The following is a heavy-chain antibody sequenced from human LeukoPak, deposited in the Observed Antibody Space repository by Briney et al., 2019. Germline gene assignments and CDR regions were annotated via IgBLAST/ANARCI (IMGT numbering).Heavy chain of an antibody. CDR1: GFTFSTYA. CDR2: VWHDGRNI. D-gene: IGHD4-11*01. J-gene: IGHJ4*02. Sequence: GRSLRLSCGASGFTFSTYAMHWVRQAPGKGLEWVAVVWHDGRNIYYADSVKGRFTISRDNSKNILYLQMNSLRAEDTAVYYCARVIQSYYSDYWGQGTLVTVSS. CDR3: ARVIQSYYSDY. V-gene: IGHV3-33*01.